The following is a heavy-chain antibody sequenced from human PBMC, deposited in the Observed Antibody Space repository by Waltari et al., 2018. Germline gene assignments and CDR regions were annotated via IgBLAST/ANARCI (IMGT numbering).Heavy chain of an antibody. CDR3: ARFRRTHSSFDYFDY. J-gene: IGHJ4*02. Sequence: QVQLQESGPGLVKPSQTLSLTCTVSGGSISSGRYYWSWIRQPAGKGLEWIGRIYTSGSTNYNPSLKSRVTISVDTSKNQFSLKLSSVTAADTAVYYCARFRRTHSSFDYFDYWGQGTLVTVSS. CDR2: IYTSGST. V-gene: IGHV4-61*02. CDR1: GGSISSGRYY.